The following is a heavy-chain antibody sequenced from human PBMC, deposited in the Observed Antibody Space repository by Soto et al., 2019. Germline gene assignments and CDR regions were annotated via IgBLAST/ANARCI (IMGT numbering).Heavy chain of an antibody. D-gene: IGHD3-22*01. V-gene: IGHV3-30-3*01. CDR1: GFTFSGCI. J-gene: IGHJ1*01. CDR3: AREDESSGHAGTFQH. Sequence: QVQLVESGGDVVQPGRSLRLSCAASGFTFSGCIFHWVRQTPGKGLEWVGLISDDGNKQYANSVKDRFTISRDNSKNEVHLQMNSLSVEDTALYYCAREDESSGHAGTFQHWGQGTVVTVSP. CDR2: ISDDGNK.